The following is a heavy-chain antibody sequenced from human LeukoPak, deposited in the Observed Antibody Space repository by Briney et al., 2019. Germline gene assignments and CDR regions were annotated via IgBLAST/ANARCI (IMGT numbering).Heavy chain of an antibody. J-gene: IGHJ5*02. CDR1: GGSISSGGYY. CDR2: IYTSGST. Sequence: PSETLSLTCTVSGGSISSGGYYWSWIRQPPGKGLEWIGRIYTSGSTNYNPSLKSRVTISVDTSKNQFSLKLSSVTAADTAVYYCARDPSDWFDPWGQGTLVTVSS. CDR3: ARDPSDWFDP. V-gene: IGHV4-61*02.